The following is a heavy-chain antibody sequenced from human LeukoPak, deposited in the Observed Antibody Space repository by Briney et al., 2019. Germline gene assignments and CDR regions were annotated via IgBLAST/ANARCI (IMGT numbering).Heavy chain of an antibody. CDR2: ISYDGSNK. D-gene: IGHD3-22*01. V-gene: IGHV3-30*01. J-gene: IGHJ4*02. CDR1: GFTFSSYA. Sequence: PGRSLRLSCAASGFTFSSYAMHWVRQAPGKGLEWVAVISYDGSNKYYADSVKGRFTISRDNSKNTLYLQMNSLRAEDTAVYYCARESQGYYYDSSGYYYRHWGQGTLVTVSS. CDR3: ARESQGYYYDSSGYYYRH.